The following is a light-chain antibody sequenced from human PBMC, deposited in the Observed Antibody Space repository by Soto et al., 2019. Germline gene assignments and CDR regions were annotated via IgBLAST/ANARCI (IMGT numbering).Light chain of an antibody. CDR2: GTS. J-gene: IGKJ3*01. CDR1: QGVSSSY. V-gene: IGKV3-20*01. Sequence: EIVLTQSPGTLSLSPGERATLSCRASQGVSSSYLAWYQQIPGQSPRLLIYGTSTRATGIPDRFSGSGSGTDFTLTISRLEPEDSAVYYCQQYGRSPFTFGPGTKVDIX. CDR3: QQYGRSPFT.